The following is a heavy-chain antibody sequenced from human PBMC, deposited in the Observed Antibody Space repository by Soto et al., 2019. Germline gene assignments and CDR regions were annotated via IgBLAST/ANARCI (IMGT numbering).Heavy chain of an antibody. V-gene: IGHV3-33*01. CDR1: GFVFSTYG. CDR3: ARAVGPFDY. Sequence: QVQLVESGGGVVQPGRSLRLSCAASGFVFSTYGMHWVRQAPGKGLEWVAVIWSDGRNKYYADSVRGRFTISRDNSKNTLFLQLNSLRAEDTAVYYCARAVGPFDYWGQGTLVTVSS. CDR2: IWSDGRNK. D-gene: IGHD1-26*01. J-gene: IGHJ4*02.